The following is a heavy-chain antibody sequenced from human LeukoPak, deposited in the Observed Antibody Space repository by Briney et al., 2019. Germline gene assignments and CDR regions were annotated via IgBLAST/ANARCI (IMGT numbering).Heavy chain of an antibody. Sequence: ASVKVSCKASGYTFTGYYMHWVRQAPGQGLEWMGWINPNSGGTNYAQKFQGRVTMTRDTSISTAYMELRSLRSDDTAVYYCARDFAAAGNRTDYWGQGTLVTVSS. CDR2: INPNSGGT. J-gene: IGHJ4*02. CDR3: ARDFAAAGNRTDY. D-gene: IGHD6-13*01. CDR1: GYTFTGYY. V-gene: IGHV1-2*02.